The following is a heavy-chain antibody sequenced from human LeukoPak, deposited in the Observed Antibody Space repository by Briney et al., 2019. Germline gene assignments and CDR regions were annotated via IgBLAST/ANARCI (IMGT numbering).Heavy chain of an antibody. CDR1: GFSFSGHW. D-gene: IGHD3-22*01. Sequence: GGSLRLSCTASGFSFSGHWMHWARQLPGKGLVWVSRISPTGSTTSYADSVKGRFTVSRDNAKNTLYLQVNNLRAEDTAVYYCARTGYYDSSGYYANWYFDLWGRGTLVTVSS. V-gene: IGHV3-74*01. CDR2: ISPTGSTT. CDR3: ARTGYYDSSGYYANWYFDL. J-gene: IGHJ2*01.